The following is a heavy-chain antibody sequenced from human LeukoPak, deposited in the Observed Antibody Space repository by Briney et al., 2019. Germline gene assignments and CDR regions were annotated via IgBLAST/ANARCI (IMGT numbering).Heavy chain of an antibody. CDR1: GDSVSGNSAA. V-gene: IGHV6-1*01. Sequence: SQTLSLTCANSGDSVSGNSAAWNWIRQSPSRGLERLGRTYYRSKWYNYSAESVKSRIIINPDTSKNQFSLQLNSVTPEDTAVYYCARGGGAFDYWGQGILVTVSS. CDR3: ARGGGAFDY. CDR2: TYYRSKWYN. D-gene: IGHD2-15*01. J-gene: IGHJ4*02.